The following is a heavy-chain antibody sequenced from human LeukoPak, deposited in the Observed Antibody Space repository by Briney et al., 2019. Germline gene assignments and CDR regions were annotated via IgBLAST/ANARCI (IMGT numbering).Heavy chain of an antibody. J-gene: IGHJ4*02. D-gene: IGHD3-10*01. CDR2: ISSSSSTV. V-gene: IGHV3-48*02. Sequence: AGGSLRLPCAASGFTFSRYSMNWVRQAPGKGLEWVSYISSSSSTVYYADSLKGRYTISRDNAKNSLYLQMNSLRDEDTAVYYCARARSYYGSGSYLYWGQGALGTVSS. CDR3: ARARSYYGSGSYLY. CDR1: GFTFSRYS.